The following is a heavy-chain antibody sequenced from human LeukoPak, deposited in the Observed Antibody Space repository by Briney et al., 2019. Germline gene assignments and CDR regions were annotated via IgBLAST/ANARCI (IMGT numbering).Heavy chain of an antibody. CDR2: INNDGIST. CDR1: GFSFSDYW. J-gene: IGHJ4*02. D-gene: IGHD2/OR15-2a*01. V-gene: IGHV3-74*01. CDR3: VRGGFRTFDY. Sequence: GGSLRLSCAASGFSFSDYWMHWVRQAPGKGLVWVSRINNDGISTVYADSVEGRFTISRDNAKNTVFLQMNSLRAEDTAVYLCVRGGFRTFDYWGQGTLVTVSS.